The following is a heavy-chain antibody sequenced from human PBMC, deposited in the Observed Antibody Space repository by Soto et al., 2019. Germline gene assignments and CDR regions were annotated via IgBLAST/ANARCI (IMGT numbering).Heavy chain of an antibody. CDR3: ATRSPAFDY. Sequence: QVQLVQSGPEVKKPGASVKVSCKTSGYTFTSYGIAWVRQAPGQGLEWMGWISTYKGNTNYAQKFQGRVTMTTDTSTSTAYMDLRSLRPDDTAVYYCATRSPAFDYWGQGTLVTVSS. V-gene: IGHV1-18*01. CDR1: GYTFTSYG. J-gene: IGHJ4*02. CDR2: ISTYKGNT.